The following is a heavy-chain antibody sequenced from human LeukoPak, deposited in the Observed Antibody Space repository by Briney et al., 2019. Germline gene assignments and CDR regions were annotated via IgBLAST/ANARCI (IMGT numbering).Heavy chain of an antibody. CDR2: INSDGSWT. V-gene: IGHV3-74*01. Sequence: GGSLRLSCAASGNYWMHWVRQAPGKGLVWVSHINSDGSWTSYADSVKGRFTISKDNTKNTVYLQMNNLRAEDTAVYYCVSFYEAYWGRGTLVTVSS. CDR3: VSFYEAY. J-gene: IGHJ4*02. CDR1: GNYW. D-gene: IGHD2/OR15-2a*01.